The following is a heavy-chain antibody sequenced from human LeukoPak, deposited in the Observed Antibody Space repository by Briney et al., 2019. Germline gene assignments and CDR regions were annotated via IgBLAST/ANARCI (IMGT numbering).Heavy chain of an antibody. Sequence: PSETLSLTCTVSGGSISSGDYYWSWIRQPPGKGLEWIGYIYYSGSTYYNPSLKSRVTISVDTSKNQFSLKLSSVTAADTAVYYCARVGNRYYDFWSGYRKEGEFDYWGQGTLVTVSS. J-gene: IGHJ4*02. V-gene: IGHV4-30-4*01. CDR1: GGSISSGDYY. CDR3: ARVGNRYYDFWSGYRKEGEFDY. D-gene: IGHD3-3*01. CDR2: IYYSGST.